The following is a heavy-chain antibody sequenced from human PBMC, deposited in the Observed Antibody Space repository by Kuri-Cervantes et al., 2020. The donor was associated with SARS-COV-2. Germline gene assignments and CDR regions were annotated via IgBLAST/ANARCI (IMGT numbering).Heavy chain of an antibody. Sequence: SETLSLTCAVYGGSFSGYYWSWIRQPPGKGLEWIGEINHSGSTNYNPSLKSRVTISVDTSKNQFSLKLSSVTAADTAVYYCVRVHPGPEYYYGMDVWGQGTTVTVSS. D-gene: IGHD6-6*01. CDR1: GGSFSGYY. CDR3: VRVHPGPEYYYGMDV. CDR2: INHSGST. V-gene: IGHV4-34*01. J-gene: IGHJ6*02.